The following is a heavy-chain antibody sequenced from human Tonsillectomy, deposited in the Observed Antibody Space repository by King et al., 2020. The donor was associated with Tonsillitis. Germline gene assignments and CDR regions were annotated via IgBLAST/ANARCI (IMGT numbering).Heavy chain of an antibody. D-gene: IGHD3-10*01. CDR3: ARGGEYYYGSGSYSPANWFDP. CDR2: INHSGST. J-gene: IGHJ5*02. CDR1: GGSFSGYY. Sequence: VQLQQWGAGLLKPSETLSLTCAVYGGSFSGYYWTWIRQPPGKGLEWIGEINHSGSTNYNPSLKSRVTISVDTSKNQFSLKLSSVTAADTAVYCCARGGEYYYGSGSYSPANWFDPWGQGTLVTVSS. V-gene: IGHV4-34*01.